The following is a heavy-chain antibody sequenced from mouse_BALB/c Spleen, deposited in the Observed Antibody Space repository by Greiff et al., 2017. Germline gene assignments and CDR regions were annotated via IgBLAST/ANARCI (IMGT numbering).Heavy chain of an antibody. CDR3: ARGRRPSTMITKYYFDY. J-gene: IGHJ2*01. CDR2: ISSGGST. CDR1: GFTFSSYA. D-gene: IGHD2-4*01. V-gene: IGHV5-6-5*01. Sequence: EVQLVESGGGLVKPGGSLKLSCAASGFTFSSYAMSWVRQTPEKRLEWVASISSGGSTYYPDSVKGRFTISRDNARNILYLQMSSLRSEDTAMYYCARGRRPSTMITKYYFDYWGQGTTLTVSS.